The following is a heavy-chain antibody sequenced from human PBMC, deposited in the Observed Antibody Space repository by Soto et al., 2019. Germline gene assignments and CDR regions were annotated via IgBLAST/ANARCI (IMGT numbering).Heavy chain of an antibody. CDR1: GYTLTELS. D-gene: IGHD3-22*01. Sequence: QVQLVQSGAEVKKPGASVKVSCKVSGYTLTELSMHWVRQAPGKGLEWMGGFDPEDGERIYAQKFQGRVTMTEDTSTDTTYMELSSLRSEDTAVYYCATVERFYYDSSGYPSFDYWGQGTLVTVSS. CDR3: ATVERFYYDSSGYPSFDY. V-gene: IGHV1-24*01. CDR2: FDPEDGER. J-gene: IGHJ4*02.